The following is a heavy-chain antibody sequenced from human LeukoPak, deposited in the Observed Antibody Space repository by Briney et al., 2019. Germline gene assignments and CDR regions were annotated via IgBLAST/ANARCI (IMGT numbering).Heavy chain of an antibody. D-gene: IGHD3-10*01. CDR3: ASLVLLWFRELSPRIDY. V-gene: IGHV4-39*01. J-gene: IGHJ4*02. CDR2: TYYSGST. CDR1: GGSISSSSYY. Sequence: PSETLSLTCTVSGGSISSSSYYWGWIRQPPGKGLEWIGSTYYSGSTYYNPSLKSRVTISVDTSKNQFSLKLSSVTAADTAVYYCASLVLLWFRELSPRIDYWGQGTLVTVSS.